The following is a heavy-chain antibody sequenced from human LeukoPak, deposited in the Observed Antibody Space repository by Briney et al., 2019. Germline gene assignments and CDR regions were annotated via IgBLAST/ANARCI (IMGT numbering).Heavy chain of an antibody. CDR3: ARHQGYSYGYDA. V-gene: IGHV3-30-3*01. CDR2: ISYDGSNK. CDR1: GFTFSSYA. Sequence: GGSLRLSCATSGFTFSSYAMHWVRQAPGKGLEWVAVISYDGSNKYYADSVKGRFTISRDNSKNTLYLQMNSLRAEDTAVYYCARHQGYSYGYDAWGQGTQVTVSS. J-gene: IGHJ5*02. D-gene: IGHD5-18*01.